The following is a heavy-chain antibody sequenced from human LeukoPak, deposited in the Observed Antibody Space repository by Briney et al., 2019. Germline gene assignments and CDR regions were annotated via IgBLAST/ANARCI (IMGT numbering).Heavy chain of an antibody. CDR3: ARWSSEITIFGVVTPGWFDP. Sequence: SVKVSCKASGYTFTSYGISWVRQAPGQGLEWMGGIIPIFGTANYAQKFQGRVTITADESTSTAYMELSSLRSEDTAVYYCARWSSEITIFGVVTPGWFDPWGQGTLVTVSS. J-gene: IGHJ5*02. CDR2: IIPIFGTA. V-gene: IGHV1-69*13. CDR1: GYTFTSYG. D-gene: IGHD3-3*01.